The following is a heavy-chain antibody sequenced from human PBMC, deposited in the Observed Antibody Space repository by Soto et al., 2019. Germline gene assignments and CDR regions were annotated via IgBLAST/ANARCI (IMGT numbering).Heavy chain of an antibody. Sequence: ASLKVSCKFSGYPLTELSIHWVRQAPGKGLEWMGGFDPEDGETIYAQKFQGRVTMTEDTSTDTAYMELSSLRSEDTAVYYCATAQPGDYIWGSFFAYWGQGTLVTVSS. V-gene: IGHV1-24*01. J-gene: IGHJ4*02. D-gene: IGHD3-16*01. CDR3: ATAQPGDYIWGSFFAY. CDR2: FDPEDGET. CDR1: GYPLTELS.